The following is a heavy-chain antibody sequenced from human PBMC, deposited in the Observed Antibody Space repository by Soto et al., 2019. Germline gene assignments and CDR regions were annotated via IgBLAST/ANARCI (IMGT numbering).Heavy chain of an antibody. J-gene: IGHJ6*02. V-gene: IGHV1-18*01. CDR3: AREGGNPGVPWDYYYGMDV. CDR1: GYTLTSHG. Sequence: QVQLVQSGAEVKKPGASVKVSCKASGYTLTSHGISWVRQAPGQGLEWMGWISAYNGNTNYAQKLQGRVTMTTDTSTSTAYMELRSLRSDDTAVYYCAREGGNPGVPWDYYYGMDVWGQGTTVTVSS. CDR2: ISAYNGNT. D-gene: IGHD1-26*01.